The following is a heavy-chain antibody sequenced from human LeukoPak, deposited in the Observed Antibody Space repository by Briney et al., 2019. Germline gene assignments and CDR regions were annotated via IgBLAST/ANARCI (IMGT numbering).Heavy chain of an antibody. Sequence: ASVKVSCKATGYTFTSYGISWVRQAPGQGLEWMGWISAYNGNTNYAQKLQGRVTMTTDTSTSTAYMELRSLRSDDTAVYYCARPEPLDWYFDLWGRGTLVTVSS. CDR1: GYTFTSYG. CDR2: ISAYNGNT. D-gene: IGHD1-14*01. V-gene: IGHV1-18*01. J-gene: IGHJ2*01. CDR3: ARPEPLDWYFDL.